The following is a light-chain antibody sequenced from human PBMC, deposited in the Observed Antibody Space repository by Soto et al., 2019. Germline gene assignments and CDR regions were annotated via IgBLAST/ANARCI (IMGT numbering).Light chain of an antibody. CDR1: SSNIGAGYD. V-gene: IGLV1-40*01. CDR3: QSYDNSLSGPYV. Sequence: QSVLTQPPPVSGAPGQRVTISCTGSSSNIGAGYDVHWYQQLPGTAPKLLIYGNSNRPSGVPDRFSGSKSGTPASLAITGLQAEDEADYYCQSYDNSLSGPYVFGTGTKVTVL. J-gene: IGLJ1*01. CDR2: GNS.